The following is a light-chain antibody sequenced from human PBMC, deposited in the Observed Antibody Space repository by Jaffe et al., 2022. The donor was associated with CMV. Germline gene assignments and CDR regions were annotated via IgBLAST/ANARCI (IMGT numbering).Light chain of an antibody. V-gene: IGLV2-14*03. CDR2: GVT. J-gene: IGLJ3*02. CDR3: CSYTSSSTLWV. CDR1: SSDIADYDF. Sequence: QSALTQPASVSGSPGQSITISCSGTSSDIADYDFVSWFQQHPGKAPKLMIYGVTNRPSGVSSRFSGSKSGNTASLTISGLQAEDEADYYCCSYTSSSTLWVFGGGTKLTVL.